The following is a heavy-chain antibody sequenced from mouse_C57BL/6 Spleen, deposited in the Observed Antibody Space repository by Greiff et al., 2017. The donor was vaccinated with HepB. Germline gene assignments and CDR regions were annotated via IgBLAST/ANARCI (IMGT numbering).Heavy chain of an antibody. V-gene: IGHV5-6*01. J-gene: IGHJ4*01. CDR2: ISSGGSYT. Sequence: EVKLMESGGDLVKPGGSLKLSCAASGFTFSSYGMSWVRQTPDKRLEWVATISSGGSYTYYPDSVKGRFTISRDNAKNTLYLQMSSLKSEDTAMYYCARQDYSNPSYAMDYWGQGTSVTVSS. D-gene: IGHD2-5*01. CDR1: GFTFSSYG. CDR3: ARQDYSNPSYAMDY.